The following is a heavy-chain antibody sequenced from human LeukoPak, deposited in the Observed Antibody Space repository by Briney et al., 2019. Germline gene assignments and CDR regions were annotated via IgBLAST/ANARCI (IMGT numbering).Heavy chain of an antibody. D-gene: IGHD1-7*01. Sequence: PGGSLRLSCAASGFTFSTYSMNWVRQAPGKGLEWVSYISSSTSTIYYADSVKGRFTISRDNAENSLYLQMNGLRAEDTAAYYCMRGATDTTRWFDPWGQGTLVTVSS. CDR3: MRGATDTTRWFDP. CDR2: ISSSTSTI. J-gene: IGHJ5*02. V-gene: IGHV3-48*01. CDR1: GFTFSTYS.